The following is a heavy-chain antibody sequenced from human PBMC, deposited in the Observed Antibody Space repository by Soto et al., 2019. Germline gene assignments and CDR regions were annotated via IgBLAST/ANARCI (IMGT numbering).Heavy chain of an antibody. CDR2: ISYDGSNK. Sequence: GGSLRLSCAASGFTFSSYGMHWVRQAPGKGLEWVAVISYDGSNKYYADSVKGRFTISRDNSKNTLYLQMNSLRAEDTAVYYCAKDLGANYYDSSGSYYYYYGMDVWGQGPRSPSP. CDR3: AKDLGANYYDSSGSYYYYYGMDV. CDR1: GFTFSSYG. J-gene: IGHJ6*02. V-gene: IGHV3-30*18. D-gene: IGHD3-22*01.